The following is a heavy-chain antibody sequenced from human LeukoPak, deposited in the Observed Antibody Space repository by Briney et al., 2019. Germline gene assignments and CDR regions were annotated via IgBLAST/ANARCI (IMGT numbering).Heavy chain of an antibody. CDR2: IYYSGST. V-gene: IGHV4-39*07. CDR3: ASHSSSWYWFDP. Sequence: PSGTLSLTCTVSGGSISSSSYYWGWIRQPPGKGLEWIGSIYYSGSTYYNPSLKSRVTISVDTSKNQFSLKLSSVTAADTAVYYCASHSSSWYWFDPWGQGTLVTVSS. CDR1: GGSISSSSYY. D-gene: IGHD6-13*01. J-gene: IGHJ5*02.